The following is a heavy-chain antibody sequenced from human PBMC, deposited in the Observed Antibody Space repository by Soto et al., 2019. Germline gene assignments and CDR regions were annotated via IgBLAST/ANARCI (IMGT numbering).Heavy chain of an antibody. D-gene: IGHD5-18*01. CDR1: RYTFTGYY. Sequence: ASVKVSCKASRYTFTGYYMHWVRQAPGQGLEWMGWINPNSGGTNYAQKFQGWVTMTRDTSISTAYMELSRLRSDDTAVYYCARDQGGYSYGYGADNYYYYGMDVWGQGTTVTVSS. J-gene: IGHJ6*02. CDR3: ARDQGGYSYGYGADNYYYYGMDV. V-gene: IGHV1-2*04. CDR2: INPNSGGT.